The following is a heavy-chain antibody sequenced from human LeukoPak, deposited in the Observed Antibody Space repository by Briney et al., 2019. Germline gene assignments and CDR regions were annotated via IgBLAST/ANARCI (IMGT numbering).Heavy chain of an antibody. CDR2: ISSSGSTI. V-gene: IGHV3-11*04. D-gene: IGHD3-16*02. Sequence: GGSLRLSCAASGFTFSDYYMSWIRQAPGKGLEWVSYISSSGSTIYYADSVKGRFTISRDNAKNSLYLQMNSLRAEDTAVYYCARDQPYDYVWGSYRTGAFDIWGQGTMVTVSS. CDR3: ARDQPYDYVWGSYRTGAFDI. CDR1: GFTFSDYY. J-gene: IGHJ3*02.